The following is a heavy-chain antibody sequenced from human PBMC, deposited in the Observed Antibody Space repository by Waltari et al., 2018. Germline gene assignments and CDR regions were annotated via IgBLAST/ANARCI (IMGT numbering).Heavy chain of an antibody. V-gene: IGHV4-34*01. J-gene: IGHJ4*02. CDR2: INHSGST. CDR1: GGSFSGYY. Sequence: QVQLQQWGAGLLKPSETLSLTCAVYGGSFSGYYWSWIRQPPGKGLEWIGEINHSGSTNYNPSLKSQVTISVDTSKNQFSLKLSSVTAADTAVYYCARLYDVGAADPFDYWGQGTLVTVSS. D-gene: IGHD6-13*01. CDR3: ARLYDVGAADPFDY.